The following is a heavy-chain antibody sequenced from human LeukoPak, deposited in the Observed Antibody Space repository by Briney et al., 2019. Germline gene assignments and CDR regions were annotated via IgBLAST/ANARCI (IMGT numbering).Heavy chain of an antibody. Sequence: GGSVKLSCKASGYTFTGYYMHGVRQAPGQGLDWMGWINPNSGGTNYAQKFQGRVTMTRDTSISTAYMELSRLRSDDTAVYYCARVEWLQGSYYFDYWGQGPLVTVSS. CDR2: INPNSGGT. D-gene: IGHD5-24*01. CDR1: GYTFTGYY. J-gene: IGHJ4*02. V-gene: IGHV1-2*02. CDR3: ARVEWLQGSYYFDY.